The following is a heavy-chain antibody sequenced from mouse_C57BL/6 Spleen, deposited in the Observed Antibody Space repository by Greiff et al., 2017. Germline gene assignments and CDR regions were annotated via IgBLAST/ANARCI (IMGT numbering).Heavy chain of an antibody. CDR2: ISGGGGNT. CDR1: GFTFSSYT. V-gene: IGHV5-9*01. Sequence: DVLLVESGGGLVKPGGSLKLSCAASGFTFSSYTMSWVRQTPEKRLEWVATISGGGGNTYYPDSVKGRLTISRDNAKNTLYLKMSSLTSEDTALYYCARIYDGYSYFDYWGQGTTLTVSS. J-gene: IGHJ2*01. D-gene: IGHD2-3*01. CDR3: ARIYDGYSYFDY.